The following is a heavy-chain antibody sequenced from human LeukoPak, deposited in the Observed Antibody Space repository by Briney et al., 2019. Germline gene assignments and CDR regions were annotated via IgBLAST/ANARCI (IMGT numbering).Heavy chain of an antibody. V-gene: IGHV3-23*01. CDR3: AKSAIFGVVITSFNY. J-gene: IGHJ4*02. D-gene: IGHD3-3*01. CDR2: TSGSGSST. Sequence: PGRSLRLSCAASGFTFSNYAMSWVRQAPGKGLEWVSATSGSGSSTYYADSVKGRFTISRDNSKNTLYLQVNSLRDEDTAVYYCAKSAIFGVVITSFNYWGQGTLVTVSS. CDR1: GFTFSNYA.